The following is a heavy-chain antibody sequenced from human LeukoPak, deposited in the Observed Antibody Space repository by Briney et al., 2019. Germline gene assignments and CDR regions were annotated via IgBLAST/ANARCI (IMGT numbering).Heavy chain of an antibody. CDR1: GFTVSSNY. D-gene: IGHD4-17*01. Sequence: GGSLRLSCAASGFTVSSNYMSWVRQAPGKGLEWVSVIYSGGSTYYADSVKGRFTISRDNSKNTLYLQMNSLRAEDTAVYYCATAYGDYTLDAFDIWGQGTMVTVSS. V-gene: IGHV3-66*01. CDR3: ATAYGDYTLDAFDI. J-gene: IGHJ3*02. CDR2: IYSGGST.